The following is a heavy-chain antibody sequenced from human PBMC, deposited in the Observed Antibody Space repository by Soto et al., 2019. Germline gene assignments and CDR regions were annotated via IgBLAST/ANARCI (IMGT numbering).Heavy chain of an antibody. CDR1: GFTFITYA. CDR2: ISGSGGST. D-gene: IGHD2-2*01. V-gene: IGHV3-23*01. CDR3: AKLPAAQSYFDF. Sequence: EVQLLDSGGGLVQPGGSLRLSCAASGFTFITYAMSWVRQAPGKGLEWVSIISGSGGSTYYPDSVKGRFTISRDNSKNTLYLQMNRLRAADTAVYYCAKLPAAQSYFDFWGQGTLVTVSS. J-gene: IGHJ4*02.